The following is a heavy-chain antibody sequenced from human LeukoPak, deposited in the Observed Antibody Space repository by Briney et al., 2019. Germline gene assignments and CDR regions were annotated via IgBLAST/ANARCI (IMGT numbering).Heavy chain of an antibody. Sequence: GGSLRPSCAPSAFTSKSYSMNWDRHPQGKGLEWVPSINSGLTYMDYADSVKCRFTISRDNAKNSLYLQMNSLRAEDTAVYYCAREGGLYYYFYNMDVWGKGTTVTASS. D-gene: IGHD1-26*01. CDR3: AREGGLYYYFYNMDV. J-gene: IGHJ6*04. V-gene: IGHV3-21*01. CDR2: INSGLTYM. CDR1: AFTSKSYS.